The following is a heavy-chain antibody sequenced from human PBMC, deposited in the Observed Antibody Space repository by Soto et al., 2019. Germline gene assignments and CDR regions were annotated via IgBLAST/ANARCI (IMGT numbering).Heavy chain of an antibody. V-gene: IGHV4-4*02. CDR2: IYQTGST. CDR3: ARVSRSSAFGMDV. J-gene: IGHJ6*02. CDR1: GGSISTINW. Sequence: ETLSLTCAVSGGSISTINWWTWVRQPPGKGLDWIGEIYQTGSTSYNPSLESRVTISIDKSKNQFSLKLRSVTAADTAVYYCARVSRSSAFGMDVWGQGTTVTVSS. D-gene: IGHD6-6*01.